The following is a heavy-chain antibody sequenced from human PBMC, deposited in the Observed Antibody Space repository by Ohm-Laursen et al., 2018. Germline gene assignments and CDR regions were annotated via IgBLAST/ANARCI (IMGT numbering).Heavy chain of an antibody. D-gene: IGHD5-12*01. CDR2: IRDSGGRT. CDR1: GFTFSSYG. CDR3: AKSTREYSGLFAY. Sequence: SLRLSCAASGFTFSSYGMSWVRQAPGKGQQRVSVIRDSGGRTYYADSVKGRFTISRDNSTNKVYLQMNSLRAEDTALYYCAKSTREYSGLFAYWGQGTRVTASS. J-gene: IGHJ4*02. V-gene: IGHV3-23*01.